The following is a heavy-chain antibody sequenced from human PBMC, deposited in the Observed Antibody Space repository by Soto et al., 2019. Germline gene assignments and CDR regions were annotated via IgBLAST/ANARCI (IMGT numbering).Heavy chain of an antibody. D-gene: IGHD3-22*01. V-gene: IGHV1-18*04. CDR3: ARDREYYYDSSGNYYYHYGMDV. CDR1: GYTFTNYG. J-gene: IGHJ6*02. Sequence: ASVKVSCKASGYTFTNYGISWVRQAPGQGLEWMGWISGYNGNTKYAQKFQGRVTMTTDTPTNTAYMELRSLRSDDTAVYYCARDREYYYDSSGNYYYHYGMDVWGQGTTVTAP. CDR2: ISGYNGNT.